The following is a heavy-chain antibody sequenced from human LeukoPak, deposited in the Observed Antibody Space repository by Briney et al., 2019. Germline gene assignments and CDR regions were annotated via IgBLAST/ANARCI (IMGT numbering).Heavy chain of an antibody. J-gene: IGHJ4*02. CDR1: GGSISSYY. V-gene: IGHV4-4*07. CDR2: IYTSGST. D-gene: IGHD3-3*01. CDR3: ARENLALRFLEWFVGYFDY. Sequence: SETLSLTCTVSGGSISSYYWSWIRQPAGKGLEWIGRIYTSGSTNYNPSLKSRVTMSVDTSKNQFSLKLSSVTAADTAVYYCARENLALRFLEWFVGYFDYWGQGTLVTVSS.